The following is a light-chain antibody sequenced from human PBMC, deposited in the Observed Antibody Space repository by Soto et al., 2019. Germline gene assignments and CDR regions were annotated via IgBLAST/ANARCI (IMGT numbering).Light chain of an antibody. V-gene: IGKV3-20*01. Sequence: EIVLPQSPGTLSLSPGERATLSCRASQSVSSNYLAWYQQKPGQAPRLLIYDTSSRASDIPDRFSGSGSGTDFTLTISRLEPEDFAVYYCQQYGNLPLTFGGGTNVDIK. CDR1: QSVSSNY. CDR2: DTS. CDR3: QQYGNLPLT. J-gene: IGKJ4*01.